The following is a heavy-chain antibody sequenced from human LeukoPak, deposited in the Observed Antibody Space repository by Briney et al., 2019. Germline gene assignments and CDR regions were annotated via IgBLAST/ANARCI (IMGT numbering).Heavy chain of an antibody. J-gene: IGHJ5*02. CDR3: ARDDPYYYGSGSHYGPAVSGGRWFDP. V-gene: IGHV4-38-2*02. CDR1: GYSISSGYY. CDR2: IYHSGST. Sequence: SETLSLTCAVSGYSISSGYYWGWIRQPPGQGLEWIGSIYHSGSTYYNPSLKSRVTISVDTSKNQFSLKLSSVTAADTAVYYCARDDPYYYGSGSHYGPAVSGGRWFDPWGQGTLVTVSS. D-gene: IGHD3-10*01.